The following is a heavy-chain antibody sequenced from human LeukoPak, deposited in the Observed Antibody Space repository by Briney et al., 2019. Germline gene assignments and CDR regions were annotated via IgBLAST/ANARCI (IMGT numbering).Heavy chain of an antibody. CDR2: ISSSSSYI. J-gene: IGHJ4*02. D-gene: IGHD5-24*01. CDR1: GFTFSDYT. Sequence: GGSLRLSCAASGFTFSDYTMNWVRQAPGKGLEWVSSISSSSSYIYFANSVRGRFTIYRDNAKNSLYLQMNSLRAEETAVYYCAKDSPSRTATTEVPVDYWGQGTLVTVSS. V-gene: IGHV3-21*01. CDR3: AKDSPSRTATTEVPVDY.